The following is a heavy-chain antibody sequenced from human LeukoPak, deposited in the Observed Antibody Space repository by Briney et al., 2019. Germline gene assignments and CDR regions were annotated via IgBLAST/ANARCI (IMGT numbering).Heavy chain of an antibody. J-gene: IGHJ4*02. CDR2: IYYSGST. CDR3: ARSSYSSSGVVASSCFDY. Sequence: SETLSLTCIVSGYSISSGQYWGWIRQPPGKGLEWIGYIYYSGSTNYNPSLKSRVTMSVDTSRNQLSLKLHSVTTADTAVYYCARSSYSSSGVVASSCFDYWGQGTLVTVSS. V-gene: IGHV4-61*01. CDR1: GYSISSGQY. D-gene: IGHD6-6*01.